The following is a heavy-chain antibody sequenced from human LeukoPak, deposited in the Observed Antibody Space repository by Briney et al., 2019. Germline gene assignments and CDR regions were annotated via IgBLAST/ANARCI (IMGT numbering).Heavy chain of an antibody. CDR3: ARDGGRKDDY. CDR1: GFTSSSYW. V-gene: IGHV3-7*01. Sequence: GGSLRLSCTASGFTSSSYWMTWVRQAPGKRLEWVANIKQDGSEKYYVDSVKGRFTISRDNAKNSLYLQMNSLRAEDTAVYYCARDGGRKDDYWGQGTLVTVSS. J-gene: IGHJ4*02. D-gene: IGHD2-15*01. CDR2: IKQDGSEK.